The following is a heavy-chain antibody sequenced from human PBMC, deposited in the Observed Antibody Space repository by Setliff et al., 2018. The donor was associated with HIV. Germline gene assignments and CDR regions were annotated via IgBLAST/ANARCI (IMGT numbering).Heavy chain of an antibody. CDR1: GYNFIDNY. CDR2: INPNGEIT. Sequence: ASVKVSCKISGYNFIDNYLHWVRQAPGQGLEWMGWINPNGEITNFAQKFQGRVTMTRDTSTTTVFMELSSLKFGDTAVYYCARAHYNFWSGYLDSWGQGTLVTVTS. J-gene: IGHJ4*02. V-gene: IGHV1-2*02. D-gene: IGHD3-3*01. CDR3: ARAHYNFWSGYLDS.